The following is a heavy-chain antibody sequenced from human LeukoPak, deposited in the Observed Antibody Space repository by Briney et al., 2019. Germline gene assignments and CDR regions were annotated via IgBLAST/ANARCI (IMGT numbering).Heavy chain of an antibody. Sequence: GESLKISCKGSGYSFTGYWIGWVRQMPGKGLEWMGIIYPGYSDTRYSPSFQGQVTISADKSISTAYVQWSRLKAPGTTLYYCASWGSSGGHTPVDYWGQGTLVTVSS. D-gene: IGHD2-15*01. V-gene: IGHV5-51*01. CDR3: ASWGSSGGHTPVDY. CDR1: GYSFTGYW. CDR2: IYPGYSDT. J-gene: IGHJ4*02.